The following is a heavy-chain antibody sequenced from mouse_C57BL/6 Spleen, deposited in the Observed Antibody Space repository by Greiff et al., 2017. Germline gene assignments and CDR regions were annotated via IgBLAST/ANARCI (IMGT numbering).Heavy chain of an antibody. V-gene: IGHV1-69*01. CDR2: IDPSDSYT. CDR3: ARYYGYEYYFDY. D-gene: IGHD2-2*01. Sequence: QVQLQQPGAELVMPGASVKLSCKASGYTFTSYWMHWVKQRPGQGLAWIGEIDPSDSYTNYNQKFKGKSTLTVDKSSSTAYMQHSSLTSEDSAVYYCARYYGYEYYFDYWGQGTTLTVSS. J-gene: IGHJ2*01. CDR1: GYTFTSYW.